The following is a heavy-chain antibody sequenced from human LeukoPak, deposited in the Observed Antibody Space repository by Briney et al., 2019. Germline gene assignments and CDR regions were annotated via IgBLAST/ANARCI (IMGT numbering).Heavy chain of an antibody. CDR2: ISGSGGST. CDR3: AKLLHFPDFSQFEDIVVVPAASFDY. Sequence: PGGSLRLSCAASGFTFSSYAMSWVRQAPGKGLEWVSAISGSGGSTYYADSVKGRFTISRDNSKNTLYLQMNSLRAEDTAVYYCAKLLHFPDFSQFEDIVVVPAASFDYWGQGTLVTVSS. D-gene: IGHD2-2*01. J-gene: IGHJ4*02. CDR1: GFTFSSYA. V-gene: IGHV3-23*01.